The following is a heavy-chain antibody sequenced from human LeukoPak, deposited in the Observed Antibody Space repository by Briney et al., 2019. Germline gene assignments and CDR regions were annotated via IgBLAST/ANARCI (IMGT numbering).Heavy chain of an antibody. CDR1: GYSFTDYY. V-gene: IGHV1-2*02. Sequence: GASVKVSCKTSGYSFTDYYMHWVRQAPGQGLEWMGWINPNSGGTSSAQKFQGRVTMTRDTSFTTVYMEVSWLTSDDTAIYYCARADRLHGGPYLIGPWGQGTLVTLSS. J-gene: IGHJ5*02. CDR2: INPNSGGT. D-gene: IGHD2-21*01. CDR3: ARADRLHGGPYLIGP.